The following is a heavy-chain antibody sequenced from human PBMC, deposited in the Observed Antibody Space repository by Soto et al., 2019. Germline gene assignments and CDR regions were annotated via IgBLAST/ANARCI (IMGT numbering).Heavy chain of an antibody. J-gene: IGHJ6*02. CDR1: GYTFTSYG. CDR2: IRAYNGNT. V-gene: IGHV1-18*01. CDR3: ARAPTTGSGWYVGYYYYYGMDV. Sequence: ASVKVSCKASGYTFTSYGISWVRQAPGQGLEWMGWIRAYNGNTNYAQKLQGRVTMTTDTSTSTAYMELRSLRSDDTAVYYCARAPTTGSGWYVGYYYYYGMDVWGQGTTVTVSS. D-gene: IGHD6-19*01.